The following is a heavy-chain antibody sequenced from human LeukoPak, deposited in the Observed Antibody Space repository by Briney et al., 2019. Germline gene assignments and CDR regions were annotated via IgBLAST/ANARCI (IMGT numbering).Heavy chain of an antibody. CDR2: IYYSGST. CDR3: ARIEQLADLNFDY. V-gene: IGHV4-39*01. J-gene: IGHJ4*02. D-gene: IGHD6-13*01. Sequence: SETLSLTCTVSGGSISSYYWSWIRQPPGKGLEWIGSIYYSGSTYYNPSLKSRVTISVDTSKNQFSLKLSSVTAADTAVYYCARIEQLADLNFDYWGQGTLVTVSS. CDR1: GGSISSYY.